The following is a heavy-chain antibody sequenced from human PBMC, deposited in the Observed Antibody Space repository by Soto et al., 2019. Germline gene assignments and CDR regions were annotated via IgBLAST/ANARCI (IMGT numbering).Heavy chain of an antibody. D-gene: IGHD6-13*01. CDR2: IYYSGST. CDR3: ARERPDGSRLDP. CDR1: GGSISSGDYY. V-gene: IGHV4-30-4*01. J-gene: IGHJ5*02. Sequence: QVQLQESGPGLVKPSQTLSLTCTVSGGSISSGDYYWSWIRQPPGKGLEWIGYIYYSGSTYYNPSIQSRVTISVDTSKNQFSLKLSSGTAADTAVYYCARERPDGSRLDPWGQGTLVTVSS.